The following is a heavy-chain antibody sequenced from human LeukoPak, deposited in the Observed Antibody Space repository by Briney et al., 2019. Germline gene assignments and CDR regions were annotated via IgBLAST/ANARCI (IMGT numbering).Heavy chain of an antibody. CDR2: INHSGST. J-gene: IGHJ4*02. V-gene: IGHV4-34*01. CDR1: GFTFSNSW. Sequence: GSLRLSCLASGFTFSNSWMTWVRQAPGRGLEWIGEINHSGSTNYNPSLKSRVTISVDTSKNQFSLKLSSVTAADTAVYYCARTVGWSGYYKGWGQGTLVTVSS. D-gene: IGHD3-3*01. CDR3: ARTVGWSGYYKG.